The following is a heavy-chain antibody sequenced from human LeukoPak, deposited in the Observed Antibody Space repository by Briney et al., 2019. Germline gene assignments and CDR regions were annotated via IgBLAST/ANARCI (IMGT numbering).Heavy chain of an antibody. D-gene: IGHD2-2*01. J-gene: IGHJ4*02. Sequence: SETLSLTCTVSGGSISSSSYYWGWLRQPPGTGLEWIGSIYYSGSTYYNPSLKNRVTISVDTSKNQFSLKLSSVTAADTAVYYCARDAYCSSTSCYFVGFDYWGQGTLVTVSS. V-gene: IGHV4-39*07. CDR2: IYYSGST. CDR3: ARDAYCSSTSCYFVGFDY. CDR1: GGSISSSSYY.